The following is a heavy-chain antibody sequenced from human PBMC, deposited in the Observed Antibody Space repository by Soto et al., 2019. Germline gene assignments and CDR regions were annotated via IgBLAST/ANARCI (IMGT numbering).Heavy chain of an antibody. CDR2: IFYSGTT. CDR3: ARGLSTVVTPGWFDP. V-gene: IGHV4-59*01. J-gene: IGHJ5*02. CDR1: GGSLSSYY. D-gene: IGHD4-17*01. Sequence: QVQLQESGPGLVQPSETLSLTCTVSGGSLSSYYWSWIRQPPGKGLEWIGYIFYSGTTNYNPALKSRVTISVDTSKTPFSLRLSSVTAADTAVYYCARGLSTVVTPGWFDPWGQGTLVTVSS.